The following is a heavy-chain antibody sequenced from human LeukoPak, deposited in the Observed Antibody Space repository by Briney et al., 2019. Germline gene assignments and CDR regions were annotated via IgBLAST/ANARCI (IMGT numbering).Heavy chain of an antibody. CDR1: GFTFSSYA. J-gene: IGHJ4*02. V-gene: IGHV3-23*01. Sequence: GGSLRLSCAASGFTFSSYAMSWVRQAPGKGLEWVSAISGSGGSTYYADSVKGRFTISRDNSKNTLDLQMNSLRAEDTAVYYCAKAALYDSSGYYIDYWGQGTLVTVSS. D-gene: IGHD3-22*01. CDR3: AKAALYDSSGYYIDY. CDR2: ISGSGGST.